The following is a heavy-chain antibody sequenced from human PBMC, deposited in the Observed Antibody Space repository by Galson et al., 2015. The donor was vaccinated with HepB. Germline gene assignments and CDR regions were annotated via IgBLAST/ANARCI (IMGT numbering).Heavy chain of an antibody. CDR1: GFTFDDYA. J-gene: IGHJ4*02. CDR3: AKGGSSSWYSSYDF. Sequence: SLRLSCAASGFTFDDYAMHWVRQAPGQGLEWVSAISWNSGSIGYAVSVKGRFTISRDNAKNSLYLQVNSLRPEDTAFYYCAKGGSSSWYSSYDFWGQGTLVTVSS. CDR2: ISWNSGSI. V-gene: IGHV3-9*01. D-gene: IGHD6-13*01.